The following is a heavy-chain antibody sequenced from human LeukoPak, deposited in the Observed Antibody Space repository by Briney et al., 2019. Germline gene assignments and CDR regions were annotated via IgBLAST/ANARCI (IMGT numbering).Heavy chain of an antibody. J-gene: IGHJ4*02. D-gene: IGHD6-19*01. CDR3: ASAAYSSGWSPSDY. CDR2: IKQDGSEK. CDR1: GFTFRSYW. V-gene: IGHV3-7*01. Sequence: GGSLRLSCAASGFTFRSYWMSWVRQAPGKGLEWVANIKQDGSEKYYVDSVKGRFTISRDNAKDSLYLQMNSLRAEDTAVYYCASAAYSSGWSPSDYWGQGTLVTVSS.